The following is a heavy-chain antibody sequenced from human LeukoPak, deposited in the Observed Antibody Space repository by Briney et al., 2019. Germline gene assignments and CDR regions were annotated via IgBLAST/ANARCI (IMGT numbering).Heavy chain of an antibody. CDR3: ARRGDSSPPDY. Sequence: SETLSLTCTVSGGSISSSSYYWGWIRQPPGKGLEWIGSIYYSGSTYYNPSLKSRVTISVDTSKNQFSLKLSSVTAADTAVYYCARRGDSSPPDYWGQGTLVTVS. J-gene: IGHJ4*02. D-gene: IGHD6-13*01. CDR2: IYYSGST. V-gene: IGHV4-39*01. CDR1: GGSISSSSYY.